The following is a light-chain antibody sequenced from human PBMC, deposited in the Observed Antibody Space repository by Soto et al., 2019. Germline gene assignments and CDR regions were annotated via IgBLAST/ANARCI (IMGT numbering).Light chain of an antibody. CDR3: NSYTSKSTGV. J-gene: IGLJ1*01. V-gene: IGLV2-14*01. Sequence: QSALTQPASVSGSPGQSITISCTGTSSDVGGYNYVSWYQQHPGKAPKLIIYEVSNRPSGVSNRFSGSKSGNTDSLTISGLQAEDEADYYCNSYTSKSTGVFGTGTKLTV. CDR1: SSDVGGYNY. CDR2: EVS.